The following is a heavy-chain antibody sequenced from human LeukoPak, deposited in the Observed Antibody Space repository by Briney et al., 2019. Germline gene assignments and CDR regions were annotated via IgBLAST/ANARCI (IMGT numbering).Heavy chain of an antibody. D-gene: IGHD2-15*01. V-gene: IGHV5-51*01. Sequence: GESLKISCKGSGYSFTSYWIGWVRQMPGKGLKWMGIIYPGDSDTRYSPSFQGQVTISADKSISTAYLQWSSLKASDTAMYYCARLSVLAVGGAYLDYWGQGTLVTVSS. J-gene: IGHJ4*02. CDR1: GYSFTSYW. CDR2: IYPGDSDT. CDR3: ARLSVLAVGGAYLDY.